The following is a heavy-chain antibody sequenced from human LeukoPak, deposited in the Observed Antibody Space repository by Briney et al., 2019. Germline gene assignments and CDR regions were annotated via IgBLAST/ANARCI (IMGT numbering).Heavy chain of an antibody. CDR2: INHSGST. Sequence: PSETLSLSCAVYGGSFSGYCWSWSRQPPGKGLEWIGEINHSGSTNYNPSLKSRVTISVDTSKKQFSLKLSSVTAADTAVYYCARGRLLMWFDPWGQGTLVTVSS. D-gene: IGHD3-16*01. V-gene: IGHV4-34*01. J-gene: IGHJ5*02. CDR3: ARGRLLMWFDP. CDR1: GGSFSGYC.